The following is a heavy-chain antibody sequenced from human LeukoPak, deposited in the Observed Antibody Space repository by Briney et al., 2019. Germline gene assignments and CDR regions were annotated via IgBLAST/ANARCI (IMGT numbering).Heavy chain of an antibody. J-gene: IGHJ3*01. D-gene: IGHD2-2*01. Sequence: ASVKVSCKDSGHTFVSYGISWVRQAPGQGLEWMGWISGYNGKINYAQKFQGRVTMTTDTSTSTAYLELRSLTSEDTAVYYCARRFCSSVSCYDDDAFDVWGQGTLVTVSS. CDR2: ISGYNGKI. V-gene: IGHV1-18*01. CDR3: ARRFCSSVSCYDDDAFDV. CDR1: GHTFVSYG.